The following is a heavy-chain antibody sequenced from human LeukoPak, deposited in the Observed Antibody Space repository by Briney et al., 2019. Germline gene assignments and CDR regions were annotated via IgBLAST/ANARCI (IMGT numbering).Heavy chain of an antibody. CDR3: AADKKSSGFDDAFDI. J-gene: IGHJ3*02. CDR1: GFTFTSSA. CDR2: IVVGNGNT. Sequence: SVKVSCKASGFTFTSSAMQWVRQARGQRLEWIGWIVVGNGNTNYAQKFQERVTITRDMSTSTAYMELSSLRSEDTAVYYCAADKKSSGFDDAFDIWGQGTMVTVSS. D-gene: IGHD3-22*01. V-gene: IGHV1-58*02.